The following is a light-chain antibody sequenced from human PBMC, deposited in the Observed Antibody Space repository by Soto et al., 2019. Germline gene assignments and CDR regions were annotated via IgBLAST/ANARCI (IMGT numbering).Light chain of an antibody. Sequence: QSVLTQPASLSGSPGPSITISCTGTSNDVGGYNHVSWYQQHPGKAPKLVIYDVTNRPSGVSDRFSGSKSGNTASLTISGLQAEDEADYYCTSYTSIFTYVYGTGTKVTVL. J-gene: IGLJ1*01. CDR2: DVT. CDR1: SNDVGGYNH. V-gene: IGLV2-14*01. CDR3: TSYTSIFTYV.